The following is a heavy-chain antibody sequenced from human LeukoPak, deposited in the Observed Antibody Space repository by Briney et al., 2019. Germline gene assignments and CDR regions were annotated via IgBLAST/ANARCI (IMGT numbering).Heavy chain of an antibody. CDR2: IYPGDSDT. CDR3: ARAFGYCSGGSCYSAYFDY. V-gene: IGHV5-51*01. Sequence: GESLKISCKGSGYSFTSYWIGWVRQMPGKGLEWMGIIYPGDSDTRYSPSFQGQVTISADKSISTAYLQWSSLKASDTAMYYCARAFGYCSGGSCYSAYFDYWGQGTLVTVSS. J-gene: IGHJ4*02. CDR1: GYSFTSYW. D-gene: IGHD2-15*01.